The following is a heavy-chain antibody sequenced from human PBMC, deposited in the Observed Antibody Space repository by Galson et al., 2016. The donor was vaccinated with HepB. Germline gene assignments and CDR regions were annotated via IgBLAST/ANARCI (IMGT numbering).Heavy chain of an antibody. Sequence: SLRLSCASSGFTFSTYAMSWVRQVPGKGLEWVSSVSGSGGTSYADSVKGRFTISRDNSKNTLYLQMNSLKVEDTAVYYCTKGRGAGYNGNEWNFEYWGQGILVTVSS. J-gene: IGHJ4*02. CDR3: TKGRGAGYNGNEWNFEY. D-gene: IGHD5-12*01. CDR1: GFTFSTYA. V-gene: IGHV3-23*01. CDR2: VSGSGGT.